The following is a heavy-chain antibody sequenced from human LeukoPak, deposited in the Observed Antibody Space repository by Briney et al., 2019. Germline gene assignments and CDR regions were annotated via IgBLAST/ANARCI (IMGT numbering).Heavy chain of an antibody. CDR1: GFTFDDYA. Sequence: PGGSLRLSCAASGFTFDDYAMRWVRQAPGKGLEWVSGISWNSGSKAYADSVKGRFTISRDDAKNSLYLQMNSLRAEDMALYYCAKDRGYSSSSSFDYWGQGTLVTVSS. J-gene: IGHJ4*02. V-gene: IGHV3-9*03. CDR3: AKDRGYSSSSSFDY. CDR2: ISWNSGSK. D-gene: IGHD6-6*01.